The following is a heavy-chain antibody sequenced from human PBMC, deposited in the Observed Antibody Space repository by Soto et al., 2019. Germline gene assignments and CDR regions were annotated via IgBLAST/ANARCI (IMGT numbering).Heavy chain of an antibody. CDR1: GYTFTSYD. CDR2: MNPNSGNT. V-gene: IGHV1-8*01. D-gene: IGHD3-3*01. CDR3: AARLRRGSGYTIDY. Sequence: ASVKVSCKASGYTFTSYDINWVRQATGQGLEWMGWMNPNSGNTGYAQKFQGRVTMTRNTSTSTAYMELSSLRSEDTAVYYCAARLRRGSGYTIDYWGQGTLVTVS. J-gene: IGHJ4*02.